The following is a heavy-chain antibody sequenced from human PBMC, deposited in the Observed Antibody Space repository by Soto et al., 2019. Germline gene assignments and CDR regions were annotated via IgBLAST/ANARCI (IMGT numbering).Heavy chain of an antibody. J-gene: IGHJ4*02. CDR3: ARGVTYYDILTGYYTSYFDY. D-gene: IGHD3-9*01. V-gene: IGHV4-59*01. CDR2: IYYSGST. CDR1: GGSISSYY. Sequence: SETLSLTCTVSGGSISSYYWSWIRQPPGKGLEWIGYIYYSGSTNYNPSLKSRVTISVDTSKNQFSLKLGSVTAADTAVYYCARGVTYYDILTGYYTSYFDYWGQGTLVTVSS.